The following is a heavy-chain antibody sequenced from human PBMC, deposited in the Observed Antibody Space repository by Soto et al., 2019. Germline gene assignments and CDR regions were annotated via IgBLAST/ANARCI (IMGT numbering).Heavy chain of an antibody. Sequence: SVKVSCKASGGTFSSYAISWVRQAPGQGLEWMGGIIPIFGTANYAQKFQGRVTITADKSTSTAYMELSSLRSEDTAVYYCARAYSSGWYYYCGMDVWGQGTTITVSS. V-gene: IGHV1-69*06. CDR2: IIPIFGTA. J-gene: IGHJ6*02. D-gene: IGHD6-19*01. CDR3: ARAYSSGWYYYCGMDV. CDR1: GGTFSSYA.